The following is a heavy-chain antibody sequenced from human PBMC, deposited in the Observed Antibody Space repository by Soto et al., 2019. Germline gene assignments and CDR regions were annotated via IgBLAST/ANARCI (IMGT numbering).Heavy chain of an antibody. J-gene: IGHJ5*02. CDR1: GYTFTGYY. V-gene: IGHV1-2*04. CDR3: ARSYGASRSLDL. CDR2: INPNSGGT. Sequence: ASVKVSCKASGYTFTGYYIHWVRQAPGQGLEWMGWINPNSGGTEYGEKIQGWVTMTRDTSINTAYMELSRLTPDDTAMYFCARSYGASRSLDLWGQGALVTVSS. D-gene: IGHD1-26*01.